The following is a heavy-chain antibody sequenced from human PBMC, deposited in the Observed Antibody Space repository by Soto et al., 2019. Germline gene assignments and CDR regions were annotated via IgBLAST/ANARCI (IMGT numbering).Heavy chain of an antibody. CDR3: PECDVLSTTWGGWGNWFPP. CDR1: EFTFSNYA. Sequence: EVQLLESGGGLVQPGGSLRLSCTASEFTFSNYAMSWVRQAPGKGLEWVSAISASGAATYYVDSVKGRFTISRDNSKNTFCVKSIRLRAEDRGLYYCPECDVLSTTWGGWGNWFPPGGREPLVTVS. CDR2: ISASGAAT. J-gene: IGHJ5*02. V-gene: IGHV3-23*01. D-gene: IGHD3-16*01.